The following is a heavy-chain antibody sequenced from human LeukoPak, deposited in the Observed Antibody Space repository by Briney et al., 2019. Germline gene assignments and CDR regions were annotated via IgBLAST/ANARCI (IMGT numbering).Heavy chain of an antibody. CDR1: GDSISSRTYY. Sequence: KPSETLSLTCSVSGDSISSRTYYWTWIRQHPEKGLEWIGYIWNRGSTNYNPALKSRVTISVDTSKNQFSLKLTSVTAADTAIYYCARDVSSMFPNWFDPWGQGILVIVSS. V-gene: IGHV4-31*03. CDR2: IWNRGST. CDR3: ARDVSSMFPNWFDP. D-gene: IGHD6-6*01. J-gene: IGHJ5*02.